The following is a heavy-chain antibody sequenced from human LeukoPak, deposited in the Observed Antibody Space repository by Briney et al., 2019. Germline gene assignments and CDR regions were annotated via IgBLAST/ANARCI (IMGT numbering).Heavy chain of an antibody. J-gene: IGHJ4*02. CDR3: MPPPTVVPRAHFDY. Sequence: GGSLRLSCAASGFSFSNYGMHWVRQAPGKGLEWVALIWYDGSKKYYADSVEGRFTISRDNSKNTVHLQMNSLRAEDTAVYYCMPPPTVVPRAHFDYWGQGTRVTVSS. V-gene: IGHV3-33*01. D-gene: IGHD4-23*01. CDR1: GFSFSNYG. CDR2: IWYDGSKK.